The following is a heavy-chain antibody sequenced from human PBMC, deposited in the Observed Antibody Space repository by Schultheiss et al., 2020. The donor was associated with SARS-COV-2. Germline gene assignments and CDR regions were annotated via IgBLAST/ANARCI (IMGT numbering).Heavy chain of an antibody. CDR3: AREFRPLRSESTIFGVVIIPSGGSIGAFDI. J-gene: IGHJ3*02. Sequence: GGSLRLSCAASGFTFSNYSMNWVRQAPGKGLEWVSFISSSSHYIYYADSVKGRFTISRDNAKNSLYLQMNSLRAEDTAVYYCAREFRPLRSESTIFGVVIIPSGGSIGAFDIWGQGTMVTVSS. D-gene: IGHD3-3*01. CDR2: ISSSSHYI. CDR1: GFTFSNYS. V-gene: IGHV3-21*01.